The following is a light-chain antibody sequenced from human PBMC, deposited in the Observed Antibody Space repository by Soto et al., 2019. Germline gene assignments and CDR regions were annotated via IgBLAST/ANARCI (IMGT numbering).Light chain of an antibody. J-gene: IGKJ3*01. V-gene: IGKV3-15*01. CDR1: QSVYNN. Sequence: EIVMTQSPATLSVSPGERATLSCRASQSVYNNLAWYQQKPGQAPRLLIYGASTTATGIPARFSVSGSGTEFTLTISSLPSEDFAVYFCQQYNNWPPVTFGPGTKVDIK. CDR3: QQYNNWPPVT. CDR2: GAS.